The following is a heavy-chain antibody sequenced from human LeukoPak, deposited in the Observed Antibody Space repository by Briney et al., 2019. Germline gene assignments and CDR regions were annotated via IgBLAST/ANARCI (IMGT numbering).Heavy chain of an antibody. CDR2: IYSGGNT. J-gene: IGHJ4*02. CDR3: ARDWIDRSLDY. Sequence: GGSLRLSCAASGFTVSSIYMSWVRQAPGKGLEWVSVIYSGGNTYYADSVKGRFTLSRDDSKNTIYLQMNSLRDEDTGVYYCARDWIDRSLDYWGQGTLVTVSP. D-gene: IGHD2-2*03. V-gene: IGHV3-66*01. CDR1: GFTVSSIY.